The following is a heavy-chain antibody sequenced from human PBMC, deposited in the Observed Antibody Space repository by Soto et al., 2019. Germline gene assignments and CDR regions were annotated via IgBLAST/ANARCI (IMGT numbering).Heavy chain of an antibody. Sequence: PVGSLRLSCAASGFTFSSYAMSWVRQAPGKGLEWVSAISGSGGSTYYADSVKGRFTISRDNSKNTLYLQMNSLRAEDTAVYYCATTSTVTTWGYYYGMDVWGQGTTVTVSS. CDR2: ISGSGGST. CDR3: ATTSTVTTWGYYYGMDV. V-gene: IGHV3-23*01. CDR1: GFTFSSYA. D-gene: IGHD4-17*01. J-gene: IGHJ6*02.